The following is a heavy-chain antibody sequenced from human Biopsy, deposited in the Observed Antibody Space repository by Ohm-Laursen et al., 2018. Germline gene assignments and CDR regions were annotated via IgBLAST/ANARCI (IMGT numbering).Heavy chain of an antibody. J-gene: IGHJ2*01. V-gene: IGHV4-59*01. CDR2: VYYTGST. Sequence: GTLSLTCTVSGGSTSSYYWSWIRQPPGKGLEWIGYVYYTGSTDYNPSLQSRVTISVDTSKNHFSLRLRSVTPADTAIYYCARDRGYYSDRTVPGYFDLWGRGTLVTVSS. D-gene: IGHD3-22*01. CDR3: ARDRGYYSDRTVPGYFDL. CDR1: GGSTSSYY.